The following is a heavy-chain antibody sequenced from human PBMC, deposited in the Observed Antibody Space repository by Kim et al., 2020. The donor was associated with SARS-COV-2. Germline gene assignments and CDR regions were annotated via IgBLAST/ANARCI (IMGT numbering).Heavy chain of an antibody. CDR3: AKGGGSYADFDY. V-gene: IGHV3-30*18. CDR1: GFTFSNYG. J-gene: IGHJ4*02. CDR2: ISYDGSNK. Sequence: GGSLRLSCAASGFTFSNYGMHWVRQAPGKGLEWVAVISYDGSNKYYADSVKGRFTISRDHSKNTLYLQMNSLKVEDTAVYYCAKGGGSYADFDYWGQGTL. D-gene: IGHD1-26*01.